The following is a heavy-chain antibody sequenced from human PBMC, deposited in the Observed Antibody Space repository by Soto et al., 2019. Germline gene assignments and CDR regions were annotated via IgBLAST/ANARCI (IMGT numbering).Heavy chain of an antibody. J-gene: IGHJ5*02. CDR2: IYTSGST. CDR3: ARDRALTAAGLTNWFDP. Sequence: PSETLSLTCTVSGGSISSYYWSWIRQPAGEGREWIGRIYTSGSTNYNPSLKSRVTMSVDTSKNQFSLKLSSVTAADTAVYYCARDRALTAAGLTNWFDPWGQGTLVTVS. D-gene: IGHD6-13*01. V-gene: IGHV4-4*07. CDR1: GGSISSYY.